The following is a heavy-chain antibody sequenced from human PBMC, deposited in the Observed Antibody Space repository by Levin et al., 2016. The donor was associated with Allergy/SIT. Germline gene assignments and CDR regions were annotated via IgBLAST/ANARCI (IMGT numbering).Heavy chain of an antibody. J-gene: IGHJ4*02. Sequence: GESLKISCAASGFTVSSNYMSWVRQAPGKGLEWVSVIYSGGSTYYADSVKGRFTISRDNAKNSLYLQMNSLRAEDTAVYYCARGYFTMIVQGLDYWGQGTLVTVSS. V-gene: IGHV3-53*01. CDR3: ARGYFTMIVQGLDY. CDR2: IYSGGST. D-gene: IGHD3-22*01. CDR1: GFTVSSNY.